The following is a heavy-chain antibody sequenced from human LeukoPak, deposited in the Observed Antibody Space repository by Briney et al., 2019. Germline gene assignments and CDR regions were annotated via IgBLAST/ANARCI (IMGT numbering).Heavy chain of an antibody. V-gene: IGHV1-18*01. CDR2: ITTYSGNT. CDR3: ARRGGDY. Sequence: ASVKVSCKASGYTFTTYPISWVRQAPGQGLEWMGRITTYSGNTNYAQKLQGRVTMTTDTSTNTAYMELRSLRSDDTAVYYCARRGGDYWGQGTLVTVSS. J-gene: IGHJ4*02. D-gene: IGHD3-10*01. CDR1: GYTFTTYP.